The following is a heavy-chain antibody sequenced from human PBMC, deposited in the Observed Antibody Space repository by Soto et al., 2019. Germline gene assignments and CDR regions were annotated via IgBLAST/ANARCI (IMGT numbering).Heavy chain of an antibody. CDR2: ISRSSTGI. Sequence: EVQLVESGGGLVQPGGSLRLSCAASGFTFSLYSMSWVRQAPGKGLEWVSYISRSSTGIHYADSVKGRFTISRDDATTSMHLQMNSLGGGDTAVYYCARAVTWGLDVWGQGTTVSISS. CDR1: GFTFSLYS. V-gene: IGHV3-48*01. J-gene: IGHJ6*02. CDR3: ARAVTWGLDV. D-gene: IGHD3-10*01.